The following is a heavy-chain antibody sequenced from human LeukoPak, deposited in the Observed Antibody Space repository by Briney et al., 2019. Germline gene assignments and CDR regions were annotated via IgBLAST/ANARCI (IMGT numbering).Heavy chain of an antibody. Sequence: SVKVSCKASGGTFSSYAISWVRQAPGQGLEWMGRIIPILGLANYAQKFQGRVTITADKSTSTAYMELSSLRSEDTAVYYCAREYYYDSSGYSRFDYWGQGTLVTVSS. CDR1: GGTFSSYA. CDR2: IIPILGLA. CDR3: AREYYYDSSGYSRFDY. V-gene: IGHV1-69*04. J-gene: IGHJ4*02. D-gene: IGHD3-22*01.